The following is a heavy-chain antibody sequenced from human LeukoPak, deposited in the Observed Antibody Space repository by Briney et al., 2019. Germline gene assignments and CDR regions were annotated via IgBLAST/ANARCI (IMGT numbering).Heavy chain of an antibody. Sequence: PGGSLRLSCVVSGFTISGFWMSWVRQAPGKGLEWVANIKQDGSKKYFVDSVKGRFTISRDNAKNSLYLQMESLRAEDTAVYYCARGEYYYDGGYWGQGTLVTVSS. CDR3: ARGEYYYDGGY. CDR2: IKQDGSKK. V-gene: IGHV3-7*04. J-gene: IGHJ4*02. CDR1: GFTISGFW. D-gene: IGHD3-22*01.